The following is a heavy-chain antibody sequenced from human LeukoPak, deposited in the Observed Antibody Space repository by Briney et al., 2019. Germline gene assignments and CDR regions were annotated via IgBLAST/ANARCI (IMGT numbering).Heavy chain of an antibody. CDR2: ISSDSSYI. V-gene: IGHV3-21*01. J-gene: IGHJ4*02. CDR3: ARDPNVLGITPYYFDF. D-gene: IGHD3-10*02. CDR1: GFTFSDYT. Sequence: GGSLRLSCAASGFTFSDYTMTWVRQAPGKGLEWVASISSDSSYIDYADSVEGRFTISRDNAKNSLFLKTDTLRGDDTGIYYCARDPNVLGITPYYFDFWGQGTLVTVSS.